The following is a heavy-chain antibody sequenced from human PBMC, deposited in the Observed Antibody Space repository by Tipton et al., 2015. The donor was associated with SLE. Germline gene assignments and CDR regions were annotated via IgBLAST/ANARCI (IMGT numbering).Heavy chain of an antibody. D-gene: IGHD6-19*01. CDR3: ARETEDTGWIHSRDYIYYYYYVDV. CDR1: GHSISSGFY. J-gene: IGHJ6*03. V-gene: IGHV4-38-2*02. CDR2: FYHRGTI. Sequence: TLSLTCSVSGHSISSGFYWGWIRQSPGKGLEWIGNFYHRGTIYYNPSLKSRVTISADTSKNHLSLKLTSVTAADTAVYYCARETEDTGWIHSRDYIYYYYYVDVWGQGTTVTVSS.